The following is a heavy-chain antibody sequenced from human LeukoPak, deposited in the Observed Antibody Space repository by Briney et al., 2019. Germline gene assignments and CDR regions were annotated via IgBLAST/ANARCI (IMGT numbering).Heavy chain of an antibody. D-gene: IGHD1-1*01. CDR3: ARADYEGNNWRDDAFDI. V-gene: IGHV1-8*03. CDR1: GYTFTSFD. J-gene: IGHJ3*02. CDR2: MNPKSGSA. Sequence: GASVKVSCKASGYTFTSFDINWVRQATGQRLEWMGWMNPKSGSAGYARNFQGRVTFTRDTSISTAYMELSSLTSEDTAVYYCARADYEGNNWRDDAFDIWGQGTMATVSS.